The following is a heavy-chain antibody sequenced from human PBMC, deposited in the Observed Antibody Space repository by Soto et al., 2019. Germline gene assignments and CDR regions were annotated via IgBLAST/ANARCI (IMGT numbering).Heavy chain of an antibody. CDR3: ARMRRGYSYGRREDAFDI. D-gene: IGHD5-18*01. J-gene: IGHJ3*02. Sequence: SETLSLTCTVSGGSISSYYWSWIRQPPGKGLEWIGYIYYSGSTNYNSSLKSRVTISVDTSKNQFSLKLSSVTAADTAVYYCARMRRGYSYGRREDAFDIWGQGTMVTVSS. V-gene: IGHV4-59*01. CDR2: IYYSGST. CDR1: GGSISSYY.